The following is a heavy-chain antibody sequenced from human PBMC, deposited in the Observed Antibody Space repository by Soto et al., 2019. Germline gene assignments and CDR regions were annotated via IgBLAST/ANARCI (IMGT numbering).Heavy chain of an antibody. CDR1: RFTFSSYA. CDR2: ISGSGGST. Sequence: GGPLRLSCARSRFTFSSYAMSWVRQAPGHGMEWVSAISGSGGSTYYADSVKGRFTLSRDNSKNTLYLQMNSLRAEDTAVYYCATVMIVVVINGEGDAFDIWGQGTMVTVSS. V-gene: IGHV3-23*01. J-gene: IGHJ3*02. CDR3: ATVMIVVVINGEGDAFDI. D-gene: IGHD3-22*01.